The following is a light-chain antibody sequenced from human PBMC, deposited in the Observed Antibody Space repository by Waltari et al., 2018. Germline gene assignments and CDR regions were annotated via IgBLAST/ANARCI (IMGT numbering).Light chain of an antibody. CDR1: KRDVGFYHY. Sequence: QSALTQPASVSGSPGQSITLFCTGTKRDVGFYHYVSWYQQPPGKAPKVIIYEVSQRPSGISNRFSGSKSGNTASLTISGLQADDEADYYCKSYTGTGSWVFGGGTKLTVL. V-gene: IGLV2-14*01. CDR3: KSYTGTGSWV. CDR2: EVS. J-gene: IGLJ3*02.